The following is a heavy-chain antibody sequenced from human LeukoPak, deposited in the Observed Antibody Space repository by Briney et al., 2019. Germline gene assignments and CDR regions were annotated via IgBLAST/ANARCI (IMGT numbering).Heavy chain of an antibody. Sequence: GGSLRLSCAASGFTFNDYWMTWFRQAPGKGLEWVANIKQDGSEKYYVDSVKGRFTISRDNAKNSLYLQMNSLRAEDTAVYYCARGGATTFGLWGNAFDIWGQGTMVTVSS. CDR1: GFTFNDYW. V-gene: IGHV3-7*01. CDR2: IKQDGSEK. CDR3: ARGGATTFGLWGNAFDI. D-gene: IGHD3-3*01. J-gene: IGHJ3*02.